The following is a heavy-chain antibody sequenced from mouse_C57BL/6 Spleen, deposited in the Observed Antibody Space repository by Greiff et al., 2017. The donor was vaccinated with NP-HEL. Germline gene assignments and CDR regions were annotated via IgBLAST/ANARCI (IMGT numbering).Heavy chain of an antibody. V-gene: IGHV2-9*01. CDR3: ATIYYDYDGDYAMDY. D-gene: IGHD2-4*01. CDR2: IWGGGST. Sequence: VHLVESGPGLVAPSQSLSITCTVSGFSLTSYGVDWVRQPPGKGLEWLGVIWGGGSTNYNSALMSRLSISKDNSKSQVFLKMNSLQTDDTAMYYCATIYYDYDGDYAMDYWGQGTSVTVSS. CDR1: GFSLTSYG. J-gene: IGHJ4*01.